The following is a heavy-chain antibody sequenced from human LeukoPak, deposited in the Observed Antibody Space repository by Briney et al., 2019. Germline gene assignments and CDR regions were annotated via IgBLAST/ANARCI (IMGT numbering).Heavy chain of an antibody. D-gene: IGHD3-10*01. Sequence: SETLSLTCAVSGYSIYSNFYWGWIRQPPGKGLEWIGSIYHSGSSYYNPSLKSRVTISMDTSNNQFSLKPTSVTAADTAIYYCARHDSSGSSVTYYSVDHWGQGTLVTVSS. CDR1: GYSIYSNFY. V-gene: IGHV4-38-2*01. J-gene: IGHJ4*02. CDR3: ARHDSSGSSVTYYSVDH. CDR2: IYHSGSS.